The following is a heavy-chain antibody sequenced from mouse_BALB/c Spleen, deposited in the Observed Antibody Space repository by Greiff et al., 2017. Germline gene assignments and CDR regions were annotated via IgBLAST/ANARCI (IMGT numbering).Heavy chain of an antibody. CDR1: SYTFTDYA. CDR3: ARTYGYDEGYYAMDY. CDR2: ISTYYGNT. J-gene: IGHJ4*01. V-gene: IGHV1-67*01. Sequence: VQLQQSGPELVRPGVSVKISCKGSSYTFTDYAMHWVKQSHAKSLEWIGVISTYYGNTNYNQKFKGKATMTVDKSSSTAYMELARLTSEDSAVYYCARTYGYDEGYYAMDYWGQGTSVTVSS. D-gene: IGHD2-2*01.